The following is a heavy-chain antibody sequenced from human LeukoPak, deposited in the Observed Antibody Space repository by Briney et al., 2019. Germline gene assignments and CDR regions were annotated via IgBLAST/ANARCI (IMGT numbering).Heavy chain of an antibody. CDR2: IYYSGST. CDR1: GGSISSSSYY. D-gene: IGHD3-22*01. J-gene: IGHJ5*02. V-gene: IGHV4-39*01. CDR3: ARHRRYFAGHWGYDSSGYYYDWFDP. Sequence: SETLSLTCTVSGGSISSSSYYWGWIRQPPGKGLEWIGSIYYSGSTYYNPSLKSRVTISVDTSKNQFSLKLSSVTAADTAVYYCARHRRYFAGHWGYDSSGYYYDWFDPWGQGTLVTVSS.